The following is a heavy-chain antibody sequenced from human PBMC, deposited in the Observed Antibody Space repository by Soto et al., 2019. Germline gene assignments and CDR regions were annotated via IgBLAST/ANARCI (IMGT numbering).Heavy chain of an antibody. Sequence: SVKVSCKASGGTFSSYAISWVRQAPGQGLEWMGGIIPIFGTANYAQKIQGRVTITADEPTSTAYMELSSLRSEDTAVYYCVRHCGGDCYYDFDAEYFQHWGQGTLVTVSS. V-gene: IGHV1-69*13. CDR1: GGTFSSYA. D-gene: IGHD2-21*02. J-gene: IGHJ1*01. CDR3: VRHCGGDCYYDFDAEYFQH. CDR2: IIPIFGTA.